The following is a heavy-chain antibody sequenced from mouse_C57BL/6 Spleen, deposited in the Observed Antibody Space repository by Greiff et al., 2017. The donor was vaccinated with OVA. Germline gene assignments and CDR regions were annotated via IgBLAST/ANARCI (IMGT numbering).Heavy chain of an antibody. D-gene: IGHD1-1*01. CDR3: ARRDYYGSSYRYAMDY. Sequence: EVQVVESGGGLVKPGGSLKLSCAASGFTFSDYGMHWVRQAPEKGLEWVAYISSGSSTIYYADTVKGRFTISRDNAKNTLFLQMTSRRSEDTAMYYCARRDYYGSSYRYAMDYWGQGTSVTVSS. V-gene: IGHV5-17*01. J-gene: IGHJ4*01. CDR1: GFTFSDYG. CDR2: ISSGSSTI.